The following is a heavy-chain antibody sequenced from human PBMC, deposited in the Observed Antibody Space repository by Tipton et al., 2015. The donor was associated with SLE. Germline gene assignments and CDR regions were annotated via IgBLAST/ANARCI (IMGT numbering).Heavy chain of an antibody. J-gene: IGHJ3*02. CDR2: IYTSGST. Sequence: LRLSCTVSGGSISSGSYYWSWIRQPAGKGLEWIGYIYTSGSTNYNPSLKSRVTISVDTSKNQFSLKLSSVTAADTAVYYCARDPIWFGGLSAFDIWGQGTMVTVSS. CDR3: ARDPIWFGGLSAFDI. D-gene: IGHD3-10*01. CDR1: GGSISSGSYY. V-gene: IGHV4-61*09.